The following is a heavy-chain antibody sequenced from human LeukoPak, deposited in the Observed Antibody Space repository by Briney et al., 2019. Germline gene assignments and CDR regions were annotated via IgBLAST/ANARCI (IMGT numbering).Heavy chain of an antibody. CDR3: SRGLDSRKLGY. D-gene: IGHD3-22*01. V-gene: IGHV4-31*03. J-gene: IGHJ4*02. CDR1: GASFSSGDQY. Sequence: PSQTLSLASTVSGASFSSGDQYWNWIRQSPGKGLEWIGRIHPSGRLYNNPSLESRVTISIDTSKNQFSLNLNSVTAADTAVYFCSRGLDSRKLGYWGQGTLVTVSS. CDR2: IHPSGRL.